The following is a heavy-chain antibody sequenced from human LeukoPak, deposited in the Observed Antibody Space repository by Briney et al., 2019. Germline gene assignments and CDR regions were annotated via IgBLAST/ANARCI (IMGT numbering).Heavy chain of an antibody. Sequence: GGSLRLSCAASGFTVRSNYMSWVRQAPRKGLEWVSVIYSGGSTYYADSVKGRFTISRDNSKNTLYLQMNSLRAEDTAVYYCARGIWSGYYYDCWGQGTLVTVSS. V-gene: IGHV3-66*02. J-gene: IGHJ4*02. CDR2: IYSGGST. D-gene: IGHD3-3*01. CDR3: ARGIWSGYYYDC. CDR1: GFTVRSNY.